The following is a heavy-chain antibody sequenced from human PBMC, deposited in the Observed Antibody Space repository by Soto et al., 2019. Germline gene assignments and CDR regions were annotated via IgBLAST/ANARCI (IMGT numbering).Heavy chain of an antibody. CDR2: IIPLFGTA. Sequence: QVQLVQSGAEVKQPGSSVKVSCKTSGGTFSTYAIYWVRQAPGQGLEWMGAIIPLFGTADYAKKFQGRVTITADESTSKAAMKLRTLGLGKTAVYSCARPKGPYSSGNYYFDYWGREPWSPSP. V-gene: IGHV1-69*01. CDR1: GGTFSTYA. J-gene: IGHJ4*02. D-gene: IGHD6-19*01. CDR3: ARPKGPYSSGNYYFDY.